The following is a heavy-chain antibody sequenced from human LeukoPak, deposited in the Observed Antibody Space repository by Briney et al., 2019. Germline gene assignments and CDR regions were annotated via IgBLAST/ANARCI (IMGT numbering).Heavy chain of an antibody. CDR1: GGSISSSNW. V-gene: IGHV4-4*02. CDR2: IYHSGST. Sequence: SETLSLTCAVSGGSISSSNWWSWVRQPPGRGLEWIGEIYHSGSTNYNPSLKSRVTISVDKSKNQFSLKLSSVTAADTAVYYCARVGQGTSPPFGYWGQGTLVTVSS. J-gene: IGHJ4*02. CDR3: ARVGQGTSPPFGY. D-gene: IGHD1-7*01.